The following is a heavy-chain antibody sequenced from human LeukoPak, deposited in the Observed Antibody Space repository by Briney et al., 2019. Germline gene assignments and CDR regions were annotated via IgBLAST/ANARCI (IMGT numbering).Heavy chain of an antibody. D-gene: IGHD5-18*01. CDR1: GYSISSDYY. J-gene: IGHJ4*02. CDR2: IYHSGNT. Sequence: PSETLSLTCAVSGYSISSDYYWGWIRQPPGKGLEWIGSIYHSGNTHYNPSLKSRVTISVDTSKSQFSLKLSSVTAADTAVYYCAGLRYTYGPIFDYWGQGTLVTVSS. CDR3: AGLRYTYGPIFDY. V-gene: IGHV4-38-2*01.